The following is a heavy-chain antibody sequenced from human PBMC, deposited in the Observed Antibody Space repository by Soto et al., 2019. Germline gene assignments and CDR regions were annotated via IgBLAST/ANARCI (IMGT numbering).Heavy chain of an antibody. J-gene: IGHJ4*02. V-gene: IGHV1-3*04. CDR3: ARDAPWDYFQY. CDR2: INTGNGNT. D-gene: IGHD2-8*01. CDR1: GYTFIGYS. Sequence: QVQLVQSGAEVKKPGASVRVSCKASGYTFIGYSIHWVRQAPGQRLEYMGWINTGNGNTEYSQKFQGRVTITRDTSASTAYMELTSLGSEDTAVYYCARDAPWDYFQYWGQGALVTVSS.